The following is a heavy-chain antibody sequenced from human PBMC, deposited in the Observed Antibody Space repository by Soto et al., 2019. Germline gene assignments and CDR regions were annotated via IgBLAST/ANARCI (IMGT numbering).Heavy chain of an antibody. D-gene: IGHD6-13*01. CDR1: GGSISSYY. Sequence: SETLSLTCTVSGGSISSYYWSWIRQPPGKGLEWIGYIYYSGSTNYNPSLKSRVTISVDTSKNQFSLKLSSVTAADTAVYYCARYIGGAAANPYWGQGTLVTVSS. J-gene: IGHJ4*02. V-gene: IGHV4-59*01. CDR2: IYYSGST. CDR3: ARYIGGAAANPY.